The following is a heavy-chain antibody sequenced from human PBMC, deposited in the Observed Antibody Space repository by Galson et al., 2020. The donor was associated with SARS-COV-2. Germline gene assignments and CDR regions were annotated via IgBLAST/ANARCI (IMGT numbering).Heavy chain of an antibody. J-gene: IGHJ6*02. CDR2: IYYSGST. V-gene: IGHV4-31*01. CDR1: GGSISSGGYY. Sequence: ASETLSLTCTVSGGSISSGGYYWSWIRQHPGKGLEWIGYIYYSGSTYYNPSLKSQVTISVDTSKNQFSLKLSSVTAADTAVYYCASEGVTMVRGVIAPQYGMDVWGQGTTVTVSS. D-gene: IGHD3-10*01. CDR3: ASEGVTMVRGVIAPQYGMDV.